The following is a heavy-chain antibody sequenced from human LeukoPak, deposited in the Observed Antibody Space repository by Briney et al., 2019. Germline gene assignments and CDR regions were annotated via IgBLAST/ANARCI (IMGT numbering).Heavy chain of an antibody. D-gene: IGHD2-21*02. V-gene: IGHV4-39*07. CDR2: IYNSGST. CDR1: GGSISSSSFY. CDR3: ARGTFYWASRVVVTATAGWFDP. Sequence: SETLSLTCTVSGGSISSSSFYWGWIRQPPGKGLEWIGSIYNSGSTYYNPSLKSRVTISVDTSKNQFSLKLSSVTAADTAVYYCARGTFYWASRVVVTATAGWFDPWGQGTLVTVSS. J-gene: IGHJ5*02.